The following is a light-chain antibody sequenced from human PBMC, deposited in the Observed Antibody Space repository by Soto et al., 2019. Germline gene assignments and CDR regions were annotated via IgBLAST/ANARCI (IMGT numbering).Light chain of an antibody. J-gene: IGKJ1*01. CDR3: QQYNSYWT. CDR1: QSISSW. Sequence: DVQITQPPSTLPASLPYRFTITFRASQSISSWLAWYQQKPGKAPKPLSYDASSLESGVPSRFSGSGSGTEFTLTISSLQPDDFATYYCQQYNSYWTFGQGTKVDIK. V-gene: IGKV1-5*01. CDR2: DAS.